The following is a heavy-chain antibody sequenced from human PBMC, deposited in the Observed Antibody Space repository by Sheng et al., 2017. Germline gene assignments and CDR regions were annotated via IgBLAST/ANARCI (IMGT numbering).Heavy chain of an antibody. CDR1: DSPLVIFG. Sequence: EVQLVESGGGLVQPGGSRRDSPVEPLDSPLVIFGMTWVRTRLQGRGVEWVANIKQDESENNYVDSVRGRFTISRDNAKNSLYLQMSSLRAEDTAVYYCARWSGGSGTYRMDVWGQGTTVTVSS. CDR2: IKQDESEN. CDR3: ARWSGGSGTYRMDV. J-gene: IGHJ6*02. V-gene: IGHV3-7*01. D-gene: IGHD3-10*01.